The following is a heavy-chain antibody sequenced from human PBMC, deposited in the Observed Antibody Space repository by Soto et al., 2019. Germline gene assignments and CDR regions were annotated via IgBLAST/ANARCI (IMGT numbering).Heavy chain of an antibody. CDR2: IIPILGIA. CDR1: GGTFSSYT. Sequence: QVQLVQSGAEVKKPGSSVKVSCKASGGTFSSYTISWVRQAPGQGLEWMGRIIPILGIANYAKKFQGRVTITADKYTSTAYMELSSLRSEDTAVYYCARHGVFYDSSGYYYHPLDYWGQGTLVTVSS. CDR3: ARHGVFYDSSGYYYHPLDY. D-gene: IGHD3-22*01. J-gene: IGHJ4*02. V-gene: IGHV1-69*02.